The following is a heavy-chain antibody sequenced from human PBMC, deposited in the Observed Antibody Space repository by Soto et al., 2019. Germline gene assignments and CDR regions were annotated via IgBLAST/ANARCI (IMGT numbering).Heavy chain of an antibody. CDR3: ARDLLTGWFGELLHYYYYGMDV. CDR1: GFTFSSYE. J-gene: IGHJ6*02. V-gene: IGHV3-48*03. CDR2: ISSSGSTI. D-gene: IGHD3-10*01. Sequence: GGSLRLSCAASGFTFSSYEMNWVRQAPGKGLEWVSYISSSGSTIYYADSVKGRFTISRDNARNSLYLQMNSLRAEDTAVYYCARDLLTGWFGELLHYYYYGMDVWGQGTTVTVSS.